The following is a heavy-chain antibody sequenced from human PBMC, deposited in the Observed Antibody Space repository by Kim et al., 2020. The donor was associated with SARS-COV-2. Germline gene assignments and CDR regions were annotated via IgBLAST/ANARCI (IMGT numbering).Heavy chain of an antibody. J-gene: IGHJ6*02. CDR3: AKGEYEWLRFGSDYYYGMDV. CDR2: ISGSGGST. Sequence: GGSLRLSCAASGFTFSSYAMSWVRQAPGKGLEWVSAISGSGGSTYYADSVKGRFTISRDNSKNTLYLQMNSLRAEDTAVYYCAKGEYEWLRFGSDYYYGMDVWGQGTTVTVSS. D-gene: IGHD5-12*01. V-gene: IGHV3-23*01. CDR1: GFTFSSYA.